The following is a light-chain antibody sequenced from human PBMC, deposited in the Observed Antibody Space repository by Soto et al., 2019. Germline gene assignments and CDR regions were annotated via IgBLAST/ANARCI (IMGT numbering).Light chain of an antibody. CDR2: GAS. Sequence: EIVVTQSPPTLSVSPGERATLSCRASQSISSDLAWYQQKPGQAPRLLIYGASTRATGIPTRFSGSGAGTEFTLTISSLQSEDSSVYYCQQYHNWPPYTFGQGTKLEI. CDR3: QQYHNWPPYT. J-gene: IGKJ2*01. V-gene: IGKV3-15*01. CDR1: QSISSD.